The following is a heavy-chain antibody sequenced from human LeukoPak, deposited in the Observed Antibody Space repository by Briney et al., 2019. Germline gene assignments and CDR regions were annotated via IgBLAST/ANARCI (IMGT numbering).Heavy chain of an antibody. D-gene: IGHD6-6*01. Sequence: SETLSLTCTVSGGSISSSTYYWGWIRQPPGKGLEWIGKIYYRGSTYYNPSLKSRVTISVDTSKNQFSLKLSSVTAADTAVYYCARDRASYSSSVVFWFDPWGQGTLVTVSS. CDR3: ARDRASYSSSVVFWFDP. V-gene: IGHV4-39*07. CDR1: GGSISSSTYY. J-gene: IGHJ5*02. CDR2: IYYRGST.